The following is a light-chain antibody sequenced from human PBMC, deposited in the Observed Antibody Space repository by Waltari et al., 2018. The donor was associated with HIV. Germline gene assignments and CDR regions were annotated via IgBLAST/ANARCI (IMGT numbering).Light chain of an antibody. CDR1: SRDIGTYTY. V-gene: IGLV2-8*01. Sequence: QPALTQPPSASGSPGQSVTIPSTGTSRDIGTYTYVSWYQQHPGRAPNLLIYEVNKRPSGVPDRFSGSKSANTASLTVSGLQVADEADYYCSSYAGNNNYVFGTGTRVTVL. CDR3: SSYAGNNNYV. J-gene: IGLJ1*01. CDR2: EVN.